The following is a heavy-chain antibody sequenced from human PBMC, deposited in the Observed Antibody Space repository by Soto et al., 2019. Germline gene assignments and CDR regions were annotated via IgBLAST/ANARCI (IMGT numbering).Heavy chain of an antibody. J-gene: IGHJ6*02. CDR2: INPSGGST. V-gene: IGHV1-46*03. Sequence: ASVKVSCKASGYTFTSYYMHWVRQAPGQGLEWMGIINPSGGSTSYAQKFQGRVTMTRDTSTSTVYMELSSLRSEDTAVYYCARDLRCSGGSCLNYYYGMDVWGQGTTVTVSS. D-gene: IGHD2-15*01. CDR3: ARDLRCSGGSCLNYYYGMDV. CDR1: GYTFTSYY.